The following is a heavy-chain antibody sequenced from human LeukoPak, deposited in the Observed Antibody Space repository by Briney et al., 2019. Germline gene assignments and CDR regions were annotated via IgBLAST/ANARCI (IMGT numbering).Heavy chain of an antibody. CDR1: GFTFDDYA. D-gene: IGHD6-19*01. V-gene: IGHV3-9*01. Sequence: TGGSLRLSCAASGFTFDDYAMHWVRQAPGKGLEWVSGISWNSGSIGYADSVKGRFTISRDNAKNSLYLQMNSLRAEDTALYYCAKDTSIGIAVPAAYFDYWGQGALVTVSS. CDR2: ISWNSGSI. CDR3: AKDTSIGIAVPAAYFDY. J-gene: IGHJ4*02.